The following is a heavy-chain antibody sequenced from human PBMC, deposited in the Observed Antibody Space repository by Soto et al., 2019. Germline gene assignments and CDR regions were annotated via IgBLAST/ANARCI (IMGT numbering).Heavy chain of an antibody. V-gene: IGHV5-51*01. D-gene: IGHD5-18*01. CDR3: ARVPYSYGFLFYLDF. Sequence: GESLKISCKVSGDSFTSYWIGWVRQMPGKGLEWMGIIYPGDSDTRYSPSFQGQVIISADKSISTAYLQWRSLKASDTAMYYCARVPYSYGFLFYLDFWGQGTLVTVSS. CDR2: IYPGDSDT. J-gene: IGHJ4*02. CDR1: GDSFTSYW.